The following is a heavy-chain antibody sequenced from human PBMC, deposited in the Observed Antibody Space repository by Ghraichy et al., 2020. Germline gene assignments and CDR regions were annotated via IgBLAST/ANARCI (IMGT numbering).Heavy chain of an antibody. CDR1: GFTFSSYA. V-gene: IGHV3-23*01. J-gene: IGHJ4*02. D-gene: IGHD5-18*01. CDR2: ISGSGGST. CDR3: ARHGGDSYGYVGY. Sequence: GGSLRLSCAASGFTFSSYAMSWVRQAPGKGLEWVSAISGSGGSTYYADSVKGRFTISRDNAKNSLYLQMNSLRADDTAVYYCARHGGDSYGYVGYWGQGTLVTVSS.